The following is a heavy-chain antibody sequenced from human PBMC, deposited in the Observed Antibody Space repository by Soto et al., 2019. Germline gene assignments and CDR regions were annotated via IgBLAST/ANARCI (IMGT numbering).Heavy chain of an antibody. D-gene: IGHD3-10*01. CDR2: IFPGDSDV. V-gene: IGHV5-51*01. CDR1: GYSITSYL. Sequence: PGASRNRSCQGSGYSITSYLIGWVRQTPGKGLEWIGIIFPGDSDVRYSPSFQGQVTISADKSIKTAYLQCSSLKASDTAIYYCARQRDYRGWLDPWGQGTRVTVSS. CDR3: ARQRDYRGWLDP. J-gene: IGHJ5*02.